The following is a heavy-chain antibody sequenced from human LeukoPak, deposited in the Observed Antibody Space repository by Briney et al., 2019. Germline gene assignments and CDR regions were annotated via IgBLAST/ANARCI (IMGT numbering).Heavy chain of an antibody. J-gene: IGHJ4*02. CDR3: ARHAVLRPDIVVVVAATNFDY. D-gene: IGHD2-15*01. Sequence: SETLSLTCTVSGGSISSSSYYWGWIRQPPGKGLEWIGSIYYSGSTYYNPSLKSRVTISVDTSKNQFSLKLSSVTAADTAVYYCARHAVLRPDIVVVVAATNFDYWGQGTLVTVSS. CDR1: GGSISSSSYY. CDR2: IYYSGST. V-gene: IGHV4-39*01.